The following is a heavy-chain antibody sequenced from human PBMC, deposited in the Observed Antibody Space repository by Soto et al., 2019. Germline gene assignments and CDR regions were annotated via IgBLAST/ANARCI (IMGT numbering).Heavy chain of an antibody. CDR2: ISGSGGST. J-gene: IGHJ4*02. Sequence: PXGCLLPSCSASGSTFSSYAMSWVRQAPGKGLEWVSAISGSGGSTYYAESVKGRFTISRDNSKNTLYLQMNSLRAEDTAVYYCAKGPYGPGSFDYWGQGTLVTVYS. V-gene: IGHV3-23*01. CDR1: GSTFSSYA. D-gene: IGHD3-10*01. CDR3: AKGPYGPGSFDY.